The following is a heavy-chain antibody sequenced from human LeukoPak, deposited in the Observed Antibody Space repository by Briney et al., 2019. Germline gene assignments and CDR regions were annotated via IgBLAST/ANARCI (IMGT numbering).Heavy chain of an antibody. V-gene: IGHV1-69*05. Sequence: ASVKVSCKASGGTFSSYAISWVRQAPGQGLEWMGGIIPIFGTANYAQKFQGRVTITTDESTSTAYMELSRLRSDDTAVYYCARELAGTGDYWGQGTLVTVSS. J-gene: IGHJ4*02. CDR1: GGTFSSYA. CDR3: ARELAGTGDY. D-gene: IGHD6-13*01. CDR2: IIPIFGTA.